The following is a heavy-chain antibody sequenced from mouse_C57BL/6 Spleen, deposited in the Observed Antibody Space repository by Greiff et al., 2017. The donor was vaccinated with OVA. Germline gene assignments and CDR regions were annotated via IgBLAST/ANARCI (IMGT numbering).Heavy chain of an antibody. CDR2: IHPNSGST. CDR1: GYTFTSYW. J-gene: IGHJ2*01. V-gene: IGHV1-64*01. Sequence: QVQLQQPGAELVKPGASVKLSCKASGYTFTSYWMHWVKQRPGQGLEWIGMIHPNSGSTNYNEKFKSKATLTVDKSSSTAYMQLSSLTSEASAVYYCARKGAGPGGFDYWGQGTTLTVSS. CDR3: ARKGAGPGGFDY. D-gene: IGHD3-3*01.